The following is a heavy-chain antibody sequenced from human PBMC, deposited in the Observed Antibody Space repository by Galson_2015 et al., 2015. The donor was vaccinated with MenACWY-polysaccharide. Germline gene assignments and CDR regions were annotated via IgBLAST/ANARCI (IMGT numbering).Heavy chain of an antibody. CDR1: GFTFRSYG. V-gene: IGHV3-33*01. Sequence: SLRLSCAASGFTFRSYGMQWVRQAPGKGLEWVTIIWYDGRNKYYADSVKGRFTISRDNSKNTLYLQMNSLSAEDTAVYYCATARGCGGDCYYFDYWGQGTLVAVSS. J-gene: IGHJ4*02. D-gene: IGHD2-21*02. CDR3: ATARGCGGDCYYFDY. CDR2: IWYDGRNK.